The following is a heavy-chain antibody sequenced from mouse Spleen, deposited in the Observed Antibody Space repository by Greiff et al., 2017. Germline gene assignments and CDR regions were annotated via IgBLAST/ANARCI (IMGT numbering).Heavy chain of an antibody. CDR2: IRSKSNNYAT. Sequence: EVQLQQSGGGLVQPKGSLKLSCAASGFSFNTYAMNWVRQAPGKGLEWVARIRSKSNNYATYYADSVKDRFTISRDDSESMLYLQMNNLKTEDTAMYYCVRQLGDWYFDVWGAGTTVTVSS. D-gene: IGHD4-1*01. CDR1: GFSFNTYA. V-gene: IGHV10-1*01. CDR3: VRQLGDWYFDV. J-gene: IGHJ1*01.